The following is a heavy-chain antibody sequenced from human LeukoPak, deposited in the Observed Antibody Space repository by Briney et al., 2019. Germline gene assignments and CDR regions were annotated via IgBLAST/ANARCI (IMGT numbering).Heavy chain of an antibody. CDR2: ISTTGGST. V-gene: IGHV3-64*04. J-gene: IGHJ4*02. Sequence: GGSLRLSCSASGFTFSNYAMHWVRQSPGKGPEYVSAISTTGGSTYYADSVKGRFTISRDNSKNTLYLQMNSLRAEDTAVYYCAREVVYYFDYWGQGTLVTVSS. CDR1: GFTFSNYA. D-gene: IGHD2-15*01. CDR3: AREVVYYFDY.